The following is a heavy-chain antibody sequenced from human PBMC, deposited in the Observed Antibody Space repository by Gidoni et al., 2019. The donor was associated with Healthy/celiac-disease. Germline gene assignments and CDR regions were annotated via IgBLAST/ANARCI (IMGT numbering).Heavy chain of an antibody. CDR3: ARGSYGDYPYFDY. CDR1: GYTFTGYY. CDR2: INPNSGGT. Sequence: QVQLVQSGAEVTKPGASVKVSCTASGYTFTGYYMHWVRQAPGQGLEWMGWINPNSGGTNYAQKFQGWVTMTRDTSISTAYMELSRLRSDDTAVYYCARGSYGDYPYFDYWGQGTLVTVSS. V-gene: IGHV1-2*04. J-gene: IGHJ4*02. D-gene: IGHD4-17*01.